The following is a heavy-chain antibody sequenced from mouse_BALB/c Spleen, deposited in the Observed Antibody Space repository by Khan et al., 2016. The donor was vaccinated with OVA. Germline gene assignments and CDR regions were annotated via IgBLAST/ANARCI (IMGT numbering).Heavy chain of an antibody. D-gene: IGHD1-2*01. CDR1: GFSLTSYG. J-gene: IGHJ3*01. Sequence: VQLQESGPGLVAPSQSLSITCTVSGFSLTSYGVHWVRQPPGKGLEWLGIIWAGGSTNYNLALMSRLSISKDNSKSQVFLKMNSLQTDDTAMYYCARDTTATPYWGQGTLVTVSA. V-gene: IGHV2-9*02. CDR2: IWAGGST. CDR3: ARDTTATPY.